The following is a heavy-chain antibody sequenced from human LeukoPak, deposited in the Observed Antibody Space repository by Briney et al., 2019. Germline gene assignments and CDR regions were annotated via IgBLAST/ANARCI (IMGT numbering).Heavy chain of an antibody. Sequence: TGGSLRLSCAASGFTFSSYGMHWVRQAPGKGLEWVAFIRFDGSNKSYADSVKGRFTISRDNSKNTLYLQVDSLRAEDTAVYYCAKIGFGNRTLSFDYWGQGTLVTVSS. CDR1: GFTFSSYG. CDR3: AKIGFGNRTLSFDY. D-gene: IGHD1/OR15-1a*01. CDR2: IRFDGSNK. V-gene: IGHV3-30*02. J-gene: IGHJ4*02.